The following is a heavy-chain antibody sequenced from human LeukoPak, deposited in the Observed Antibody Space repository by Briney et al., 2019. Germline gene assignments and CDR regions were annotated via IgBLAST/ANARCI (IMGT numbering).Heavy chain of an antibody. CDR3: ARDDAATTGKFDY. V-gene: IGHV4-39*07. CDR1: GGSISSSSYY. J-gene: IGHJ4*02. CDR2: IYYSGST. Sequence: SETLSLTCTVSGGSISSSSYYWGWIRQPPGKGLEWIGSIYYSGSTYYNPSLKSRVTISVDTSKNQFSLKLSSVTAADTAVYYCARDDAATTGKFDYWGQGTLVTVSS. D-gene: IGHD1-1*01.